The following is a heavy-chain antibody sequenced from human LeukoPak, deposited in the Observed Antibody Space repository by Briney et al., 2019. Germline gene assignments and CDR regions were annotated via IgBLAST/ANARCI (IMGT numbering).Heavy chain of an antibody. J-gene: IGHJ4*02. V-gene: IGHV3-48*02. CDR1: GFTFSNAW. Sequence: PGGSLRLSCAASGFTFSNAWMSWVRQAPGKGLEWVSYISTGGETIYYADSVKGRFTISRDNAKNSLYLQMNSLRDEDTAVYYCARGGDRGYSGYYAYFGYWGQGTLVTVSS. CDR2: ISTGGETI. CDR3: ARGGDRGYSGYYAYFGY. D-gene: IGHD5-12*01.